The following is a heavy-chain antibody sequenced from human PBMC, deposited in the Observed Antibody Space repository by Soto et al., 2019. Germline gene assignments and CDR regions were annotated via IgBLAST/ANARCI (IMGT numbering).Heavy chain of an antibody. D-gene: IGHD3-10*01. Sequence: QVQLQESGPGLVKPAETLSLTCTVSGDSISDDYWTWIRQPPGKALEWIGYVYYSGSTSYNPSFNSRVTIAVDTSKTQFSLKLSSVTAADTAVYYCARVRTTLDFYYYYMDVWGIGTTVTVSS. CDR2: VYYSGST. CDR3: ARVRTTLDFYYYYMDV. V-gene: IGHV4-59*08. CDR1: GDSISDDY. J-gene: IGHJ6*03.